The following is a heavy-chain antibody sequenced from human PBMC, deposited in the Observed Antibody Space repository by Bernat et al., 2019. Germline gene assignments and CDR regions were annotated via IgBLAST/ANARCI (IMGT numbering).Heavy chain of an antibody. Sequence: EVQLVESGGGLVQPGGSLTLSCAASGFTFSGSAMHWVRQDSGKGLEWVGRIRSKANSYATAYAASVKGRFTNSREDSKNTAYLQMNSLKTEDTAVYYCTRHEATRDYWGQGTLVTVSS. CDR2: IRSKANSYAT. CDR3: TRHEATRDY. V-gene: IGHV3-73*02. CDR1: GFTFSGSA. J-gene: IGHJ4*02.